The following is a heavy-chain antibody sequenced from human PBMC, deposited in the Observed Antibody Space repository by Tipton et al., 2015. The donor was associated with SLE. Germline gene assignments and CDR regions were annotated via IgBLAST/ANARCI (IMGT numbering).Heavy chain of an antibody. V-gene: IGHV4-59*07. CDR1: GGSISSYY. J-gene: IGHJ4*02. D-gene: IGHD3-3*02. Sequence: TLSLTCTVSGGSISSYYWSWIRQPPGKGLEWIGYIYYSGSTNYNPSLKSRVTISVDTSKNQFSLKLSSVTAADTAVYYCASIDKDGLAALDYWGQGTLVTVSS. CDR3: ASIDKDGLAALDY. CDR2: IYYSGST.